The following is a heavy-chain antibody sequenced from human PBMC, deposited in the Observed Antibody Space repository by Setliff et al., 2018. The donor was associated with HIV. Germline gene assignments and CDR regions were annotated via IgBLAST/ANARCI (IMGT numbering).Heavy chain of an antibody. CDR1: GFTFSDHY. J-gene: IGHJ4*02. CDR2: ITWDGGST. D-gene: IGHD3-22*01. V-gene: IGHV3-43*01. CDR3: AKSSSGYYFMDY. Sequence: GGSLRLSCAASGFTFSDHYMDWVRQAPGKGLEWVSLITWDGGSTYYADSVKGLFTISRDNSKNSLYLQMNIRRTEDTALYYCAKSSSGYYFMDYWGQGTLVTVSS.